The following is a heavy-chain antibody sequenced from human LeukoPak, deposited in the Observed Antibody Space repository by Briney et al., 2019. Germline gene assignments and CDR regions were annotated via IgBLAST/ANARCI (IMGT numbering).Heavy chain of an antibody. Sequence: GGFLRLSCVASGVSSFSTYEMMWVRQAPGKGLDWVSYISNAASTISYADSVKGRFTISRDNTKKSLYLQMNSLRAEDTAVYYCARETISNRYDSSGSFDYWGQGTLVTVSS. J-gene: IGHJ4*02. CDR1: GVSSFSTYE. CDR2: ISNAASTI. V-gene: IGHV3-48*03. D-gene: IGHD3-22*01. CDR3: ARETISNRYDSSGSFDY.